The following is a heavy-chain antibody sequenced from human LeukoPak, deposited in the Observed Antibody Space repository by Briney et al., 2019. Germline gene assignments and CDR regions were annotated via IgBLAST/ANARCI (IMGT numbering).Heavy chain of an antibody. J-gene: IGHJ4*02. CDR2: IIPIFGTA. Sequence: SVKVSCKASGGTFSSYAISWVRQAPGQGLEWMGGIIPIFGTANYAQKFQGRVTITTDESTSTAYMELRSLRSDDTAVYYCARDRGIVGATNFDYWGQGTLVTVSS. CDR3: ARDRGIVGATNFDY. V-gene: IGHV1-69*05. CDR1: GGTFSSYA. D-gene: IGHD1-26*01.